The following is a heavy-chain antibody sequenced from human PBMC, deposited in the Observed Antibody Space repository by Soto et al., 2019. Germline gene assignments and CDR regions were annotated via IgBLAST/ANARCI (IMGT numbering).Heavy chain of an antibody. J-gene: IGHJ6*03. D-gene: IGHD1-1*01. CDR3: ATNQYLERLPYYYMDV. Sequence: ASVKVSCKVSGYTLTELSMHWVRQAPGKGLEWMGGFDPEDGETIYAQKFQGRVTMTEDTSTDTAYMELSSLRSEDMAVYYCATNQYLERLPYYYMDVWGKGTTVTVSS. CDR1: GYTLTELS. V-gene: IGHV1-24*01. CDR2: FDPEDGET.